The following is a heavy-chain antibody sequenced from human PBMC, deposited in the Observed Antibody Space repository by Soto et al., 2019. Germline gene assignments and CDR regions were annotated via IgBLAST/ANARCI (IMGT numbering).Heavy chain of an antibody. CDR3: AKDVSAGYSYGYAINY. CDR2: ISYDGGNK. CDR1: GFTFSSYG. Sequence: GGSLRLSCAASGFTFSSYGMHWVRQAPGKGLEWVAVISYDGGNKYYADSVKGRFTISRDNSKNTLYLQMNSLRAEDTAVYYCAKDVSAGYSYGYAINYWGQGTLVTVSS. D-gene: IGHD5-18*01. V-gene: IGHV3-30*18. J-gene: IGHJ4*02.